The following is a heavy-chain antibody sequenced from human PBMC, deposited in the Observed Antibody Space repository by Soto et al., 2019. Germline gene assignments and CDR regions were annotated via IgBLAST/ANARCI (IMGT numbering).Heavy chain of an antibody. D-gene: IGHD3-3*01. J-gene: IGHJ5*02. CDR2: ISAYNGNR. V-gene: IGHV1-18*01. CDR3: ARFPYDFWSGYPASNWFDP. CDR1: GVRFTSFG. Sequence: SVKLSCKTSGVRFTSFGFSWVRQAPGQGLEWMGWISAYNGNRNYAQKLQDRVTMTTDISTATVYMELRSLRSDDTAVYYCARFPYDFWSGYPASNWFDPWGQGTLVTVSS.